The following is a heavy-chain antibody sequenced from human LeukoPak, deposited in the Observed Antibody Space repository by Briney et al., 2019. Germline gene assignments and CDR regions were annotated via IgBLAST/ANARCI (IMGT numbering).Heavy chain of an antibody. D-gene: IGHD3-3*01. CDR3: ARDSSDFWSGLDY. CDR2: INAGNGNT. V-gene: IGHV1-3*01. J-gene: IGHJ4*02. CDR1: GYSFTSYA. Sequence: WASVKVSCKASGYSFTSYAMHWVRQDPGQRLEWMGWINAGNGNTKYSQKFQGRVTITRDTSASTAYMELSSLRSEDTAVYYCARDSSDFWSGLDYWGQGTLVTVSS.